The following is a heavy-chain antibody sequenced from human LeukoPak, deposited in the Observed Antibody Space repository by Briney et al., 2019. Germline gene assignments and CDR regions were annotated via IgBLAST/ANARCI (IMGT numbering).Heavy chain of an antibody. J-gene: IGHJ5*02. CDR3: ARPGGSWYKSWWFDP. CDR2: INHSGST. Sequence: KSSETLSLTCAVYGGSFSGYYWSWIRQPPGKGLEWIGEINHSGSTNYNPSLKSRVTISVDTSKNQFSLKLSSVTAADTAVYYCARPGGSWYKSWWFDPWGQGTLVTVSS. D-gene: IGHD6-13*01. V-gene: IGHV4-34*01. CDR1: GGSFSGYY.